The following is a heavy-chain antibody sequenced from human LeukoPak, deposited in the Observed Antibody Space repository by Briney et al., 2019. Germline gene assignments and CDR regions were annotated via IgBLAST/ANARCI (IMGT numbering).Heavy chain of an antibody. CDR1: GFTFSSYS. Sequence: GGSLTLSCAASGFTFSSYSMNWVRQAPGKGLEWVSSISSSSSYIYYADSVKGRFTISRDNAKNSLYLQMNSLRAEDTAVYYCASGNYDFWSGYYDYYYYYYYMGVWGKGTTVTVSS. CDR3: ASGNYDFWSGYYDYYYYYYYMGV. J-gene: IGHJ6*03. CDR2: ISSSSSYI. V-gene: IGHV3-21*01. D-gene: IGHD3-3*01.